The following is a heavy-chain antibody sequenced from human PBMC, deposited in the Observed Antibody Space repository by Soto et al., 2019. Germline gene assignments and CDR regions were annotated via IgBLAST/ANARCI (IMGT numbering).Heavy chain of an antibody. CDR1: GFTFSSYA. J-gene: IGHJ6*02. CDR3: ARGSVTMVRGALDV. CDR2: ISYDGSNK. V-gene: IGHV3-30-3*01. Sequence: QVQLVESGGGVVQPGRSLRLSCAASGFTFSSYAMHWVRQAPGKGLEWVAVISYDGSNKYYADSVKGRFTISSDNSKNTLYLQMNSLRAEDTAVYYCARGSVTMVRGALDVWGQGTTVTVSS. D-gene: IGHD3-10*01.